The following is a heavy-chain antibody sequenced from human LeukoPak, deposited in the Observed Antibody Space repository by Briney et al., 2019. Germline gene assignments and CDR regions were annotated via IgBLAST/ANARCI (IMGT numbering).Heavy chain of an antibody. CDR3: ARSPIDFNYYYGMDV. CDR1: GGSISSYY. D-gene: IGHD3-9*01. V-gene: IGHV4-59*08. Sequence: SETLSLTCTVSGGSISSYYWSWIRQPPGKGLEWIGYIYYSGSTNYNPSLKSRVTISVDTSKNQFSLKLSSVTAADTAVYYCARSPIDFNYYYGMDVWGQGTTVTVSS. CDR2: IYYSGST. J-gene: IGHJ6*02.